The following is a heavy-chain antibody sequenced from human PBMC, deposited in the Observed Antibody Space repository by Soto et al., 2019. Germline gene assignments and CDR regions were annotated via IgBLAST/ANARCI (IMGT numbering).Heavy chain of an antibody. CDR2: ISGSGGST. CDR3: AKYSSSWRYYYYGMDV. Sequence: GGSLRLSCAASGFTFSSYAMSWVRQAPGKGLEWVSAISGSGGSTYYADSVKGRFTISRDNSKNTLYLQMNSLRAEDTAVYYCAKYSSSWRYYYYGMDVWGQGTTVTV. CDR1: GFTFSSYA. V-gene: IGHV3-23*01. J-gene: IGHJ6*02. D-gene: IGHD6-13*01.